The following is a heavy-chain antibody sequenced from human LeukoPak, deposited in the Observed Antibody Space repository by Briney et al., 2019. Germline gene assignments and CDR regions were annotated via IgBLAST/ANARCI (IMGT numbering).Heavy chain of an antibody. D-gene: IGHD3-3*01. V-gene: IGHV3-7*04. J-gene: IGHJ4*02. CDR2: IKQDGSEK. Sequence: GGSLTLSCADSGFTFSSYWMSWVRQAPGKGLEWVANIKQDGSEKYYVDSVKGRFTIPRDNAKNSLYLQMNSLRAEDTAVYYCARDRNGCHYWGQGTLVTVSS. CDR3: ARDRNGCHY. CDR1: GFTFSSYW.